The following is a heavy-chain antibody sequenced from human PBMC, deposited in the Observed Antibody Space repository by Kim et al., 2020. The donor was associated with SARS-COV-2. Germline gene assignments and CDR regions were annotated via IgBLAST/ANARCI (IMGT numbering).Heavy chain of an antibody. D-gene: IGHD6-25*01. Sequence: VKGRFTISRDKAKNSLYLQMNSLRAEDTAVYYCASQIRSSGFYYYYGMDVWGQGTTVTVSS. V-gene: IGHV3-21*01. J-gene: IGHJ6*02. CDR3: ASQIRSSGFYYYYGMDV.